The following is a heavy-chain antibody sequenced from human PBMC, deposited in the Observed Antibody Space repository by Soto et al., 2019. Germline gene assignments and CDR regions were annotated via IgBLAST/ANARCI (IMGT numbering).Heavy chain of an antibody. CDR2: ITGRGDST. Sequence: EVHLLESGGDLVQPGGSLRVSCAASGFTFSSYAMSWVRQAPGKGLEWVSAITGRGDSTYYADSMKGRFTISRDNSKNIVFLQMNSLRAEDTAVYYCAKGGLWADFGYWGQGTLVTVSS. CDR3: AKGGLWADFGY. CDR1: GFTFSSYA. D-gene: IGHD1-26*01. J-gene: IGHJ4*02. V-gene: IGHV3-23*01.